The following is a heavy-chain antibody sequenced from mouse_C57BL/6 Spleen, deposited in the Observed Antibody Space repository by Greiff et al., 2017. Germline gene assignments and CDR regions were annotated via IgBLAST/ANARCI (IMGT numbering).Heavy chain of an antibody. J-gene: IGHJ2*01. V-gene: IGHV1-80*01. CDR1: GYAFSSYW. D-gene: IGHD3-2*02. CDR3: ARSQLRVQDY. Sequence: QVHVKQSGAELVKPGASVKISCKASGYAFSSYWMNWVKQRPGKGLEWIGQIYPGDGDTNYTGKFKGKATLTADKSSSTAYIQLSSLTSEDSAVYFCARSQLRVQDYWGQGTTLTVSS. CDR2: IYPGDGDT.